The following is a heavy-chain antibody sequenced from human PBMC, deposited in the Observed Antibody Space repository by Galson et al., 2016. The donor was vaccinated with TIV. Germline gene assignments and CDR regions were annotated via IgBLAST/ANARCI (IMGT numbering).Heavy chain of an antibody. CDR3: AKDGARYCTSSSCYPFDF. Sequence: SLRLSCAASGFTFDYYAMHWVRQAPGKGLEWVSGISWNSGSIDYADSVRGRFTISRDNAKNSLSLQMSSLRAEDTALYYCAKDGARYCTSSSCYPFDFWGQGTLVTVSS. CDR1: GFTFDYYA. V-gene: IGHV3-9*01. CDR2: ISWNSGSI. J-gene: IGHJ4*02. D-gene: IGHD2-15*01.